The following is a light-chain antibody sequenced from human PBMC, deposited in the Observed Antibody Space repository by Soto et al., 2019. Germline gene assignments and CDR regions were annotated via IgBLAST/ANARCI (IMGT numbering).Light chain of an antibody. CDR3: QAWDSSTAV. J-gene: IGLJ2*01. V-gene: IGLV3-1*01. Sequence: SYELTQPPSVSVSPGQTATITCSGDILGNKYASWYQQKPGQSPVLVIYQDAKRPSGIPERFSGSNSGNTATLTIRGTQAMDEADYYCQAWDSSTAVFGGGTKLTVL. CDR1: ILGNKY. CDR2: QDA.